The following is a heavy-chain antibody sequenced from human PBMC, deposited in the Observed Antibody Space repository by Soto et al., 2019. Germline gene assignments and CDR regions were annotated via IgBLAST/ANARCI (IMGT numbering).Heavy chain of an antibody. CDR1: GYSFTSYW. J-gene: IGHJ3*02. Sequence: GESLKISCKGSGYSFTSYWIGWLRQMPRKGLEWMGIIYPGDSDTRYSPSFQGQVTISADKSISTAYLQWSSLKASDTAMYYCARRRADRGYSYGLNAFDIWGQGTMVTVSS. V-gene: IGHV5-51*01. CDR2: IYPGDSDT. D-gene: IGHD5-18*01. CDR3: ARRRADRGYSYGLNAFDI.